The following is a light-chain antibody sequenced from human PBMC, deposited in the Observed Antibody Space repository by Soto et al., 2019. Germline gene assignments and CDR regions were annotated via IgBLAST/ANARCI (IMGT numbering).Light chain of an antibody. J-gene: IGKJ1*01. Sequence: DIQMTQSPSTLSASVGDRVTITCLASQSLNSWLAWYQHKPGKAPKLLIHKASILASGVPSRFSGSDSGAEFTLTISSLQPADFATYYCQHYIGYSGMFGQGTKVDIK. V-gene: IGKV1-5*03. CDR1: QSLNSW. CDR2: KAS. CDR3: QHYIGYSGM.